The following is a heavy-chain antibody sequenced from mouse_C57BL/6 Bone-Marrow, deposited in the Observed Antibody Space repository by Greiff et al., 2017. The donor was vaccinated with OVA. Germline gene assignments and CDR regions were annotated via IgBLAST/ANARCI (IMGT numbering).Heavy chain of an antibody. D-gene: IGHD1-1*01. J-gene: IGHJ4*01. CDR1: GYAFSSYW. CDR3: ARPGFTTVVATDAMDY. Sequence: VNVVESGAELVKPGASVKISCKASGYAFSSYWMNWVKQRPGTGLEWIGQIYPGDGDTNYNGKFKGKATLTADKSSSTAYMQLSSLTSEDSAVYFCARPGFTTVVATDAMDYWGQGTSVTVAS. V-gene: IGHV1-80*01. CDR2: IYPGDGDT.